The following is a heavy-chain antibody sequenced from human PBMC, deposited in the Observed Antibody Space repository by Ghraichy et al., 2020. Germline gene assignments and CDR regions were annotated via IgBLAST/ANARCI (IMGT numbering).Heavy chain of an antibody. V-gene: IGHV4-59*08. CDR1: GGSISSYY. D-gene: IGHD6-13*01. Sequence: SETLSLTCTVSGGSISSYYWSWIRQPPGKGLEWIGYIYYSGSTNYNPSLQSRVTISVDTSKNQFSLKLSSWTAADTAVYYCARSSWYVSPFDHWGQGTLVTVSS. CDR3: ARSSWYVSPFDH. J-gene: IGHJ4*02. CDR2: IYYSGST.